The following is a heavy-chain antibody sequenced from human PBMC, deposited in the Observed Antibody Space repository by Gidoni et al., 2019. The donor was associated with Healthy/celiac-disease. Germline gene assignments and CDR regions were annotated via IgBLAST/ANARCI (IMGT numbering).Heavy chain of an antibody. CDR2: ISSSSSTI. CDR3: AREAPRGITMVRGAAPYYFDY. CDR1: GFTFSSYS. J-gene: IGHJ4*02. Sequence: EVQLVESGGGLVQPGGSLRLSCAASGFTFSSYSMNWVRQAPGKGLEWVSYISSSSSTIYYADSVKGRFTISRDNAKNSLYLQMNSLRDEDTAVYYCAREAPRGITMVRGAAPYYFDYWGQGTLVTVSS. V-gene: IGHV3-48*02. D-gene: IGHD3-10*01.